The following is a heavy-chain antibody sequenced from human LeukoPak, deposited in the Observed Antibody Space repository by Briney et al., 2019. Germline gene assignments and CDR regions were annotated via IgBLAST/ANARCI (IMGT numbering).Heavy chain of an antibody. D-gene: IGHD2-15*01. Sequence: GESLKISCGASGYSFTHYWIAWVRQMPGKGLEWMGITYPGESNTRYSPSFQGQVTISADKSISTAYLQWSSLRASDTAMYYCARPAYCSGGSCHRDYWGQGTLVTVSS. CDR3: ARPAYCSGGSCHRDY. J-gene: IGHJ4*02. CDR2: TYPGESNT. CDR1: GYSFTHYW. V-gene: IGHV5-51*01.